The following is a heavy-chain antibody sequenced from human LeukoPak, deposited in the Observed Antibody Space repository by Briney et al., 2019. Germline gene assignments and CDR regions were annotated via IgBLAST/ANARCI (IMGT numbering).Heavy chain of an antibody. J-gene: IGHJ4*02. D-gene: IGHD3-10*01. CDR3: AKDWVYYYGSGSYVDY. CDR2: ISSNGGST. Sequence: AGGSLRLSCTASGFTFSSYAMHWVRQAPGKGLEYVSAISSNGGSTYYANSVKGRFTISRDNSKNTLYLQMGSLRAEDMAVYYCAKDWVYYYGSGSYVDYWGQGTLVTVSS. CDR1: GFTFSSYA. V-gene: IGHV3-64*01.